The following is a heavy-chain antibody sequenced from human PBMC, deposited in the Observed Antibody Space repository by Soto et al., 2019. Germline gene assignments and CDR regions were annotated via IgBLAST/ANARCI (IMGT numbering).Heavy chain of an antibody. CDR3: ARPRSSWYVYFDY. CDR2: IWYDGSNK. J-gene: IGHJ4*02. Sequence: QVQLVESGGGVVQPGRSLRLSCAASGFTFSSYGMHWVRQAPGKGLEWVAVIWYDGSNKYYADSVKGRFTISRDNCKNTRYLQMNSLRAEDTAVYYCARPRSSWYVYFDYWGQGTLVTVSS. D-gene: IGHD6-13*01. CDR1: GFTFSSYG. V-gene: IGHV3-33*01.